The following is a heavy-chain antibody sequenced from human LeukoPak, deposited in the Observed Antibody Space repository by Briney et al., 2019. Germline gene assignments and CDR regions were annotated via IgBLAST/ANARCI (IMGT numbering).Heavy chain of an antibody. CDR2: IYYSGST. Sequence: SQTLSLTCTVSGGSISSGGYYWGWIRQHPGKGLEWIGYIYYSGSTYYNPSLKSRVTISVDTSKNQFSLKLSSVTAADTAVYYCARDLGCSSTSCPEGYYYYGMDVWGKGTTVTVSS. V-gene: IGHV4-31*03. J-gene: IGHJ6*04. CDR1: GGSISSGGYY. CDR3: ARDLGCSSTSCPEGYYYYGMDV. D-gene: IGHD2-2*01.